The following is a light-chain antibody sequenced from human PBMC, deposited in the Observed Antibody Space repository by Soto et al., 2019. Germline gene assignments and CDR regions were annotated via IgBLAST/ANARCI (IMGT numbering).Light chain of an antibody. V-gene: IGKV1-27*01. CDR2: AAS. CDR1: QDINIY. CDR3: QKYGGAPLT. Sequence: DIQMTQSPSSLSASVGDRVTITCRAGQDINIYLAWYQQKPGKVPKLLISAASTLQSVVPSRFSGSGSGTDFTLTISSLQPEDVATYYCQKYGGAPLTFGGGTKVEIK. J-gene: IGKJ4*01.